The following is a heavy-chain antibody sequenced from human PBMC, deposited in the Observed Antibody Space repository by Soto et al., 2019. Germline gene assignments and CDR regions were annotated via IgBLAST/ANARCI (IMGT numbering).Heavy chain of an antibody. CDR3: ARGVPSSGWVLMKNYYYYYGMDV. V-gene: IGHV3-30-3*01. CDR2: ISYDGSNK. D-gene: IGHD6-19*01. J-gene: IGHJ6*02. CDR1: GFTFSSYA. Sequence: GGSLRLSCAASGFTFSSYAMHWVRQAPGKGLEWVAVISYDGSNKYYADSVKGRFTISRDNSKNTLYLQMNSLRAEDTAVYYCARGVPSSGWVLMKNYYYYYGMDVWGQGTTVTVSS.